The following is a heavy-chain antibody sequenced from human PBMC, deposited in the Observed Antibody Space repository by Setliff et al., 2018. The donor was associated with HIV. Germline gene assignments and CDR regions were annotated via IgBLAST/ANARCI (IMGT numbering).Heavy chain of an antibody. V-gene: IGHV5-51*01. J-gene: IGHJ6*03. D-gene: IGHD2-21*01. CDR1: GYSFTSYL. CDR2: IHPRDSDT. Sequence: GESLKISCKGFGYSFTSYLIAWVRQTPGKGLEWMGNIHPRDSDTRYSPSFQGQVTLSVDKSISTVYLQWDSLKASDSAIYYCARAPRSPLRWRDNLLSSSSFFMDVWGKGTTVTVS. CDR3: ARAPRSPLRWRDNLLSSSSFFMDV.